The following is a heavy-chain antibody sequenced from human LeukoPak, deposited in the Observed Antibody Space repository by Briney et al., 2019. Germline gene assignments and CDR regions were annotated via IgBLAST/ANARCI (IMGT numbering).Heavy chain of an antibody. V-gene: IGHV4-34*01. Sequence: PSETLSLTCAVYGGSFSGYYWTWIRQPPGKGLEWIGEINHSGSTNYNPSLKSRVTISVDTSKNQFSLKLSSVTAADTAVYYCATQGLRLNDYWGQGTLVTVSS. CDR2: INHSGST. J-gene: IGHJ4*02. D-gene: IGHD5-12*01. CDR3: ATQGLRLNDY. CDR1: GGSFSGYY.